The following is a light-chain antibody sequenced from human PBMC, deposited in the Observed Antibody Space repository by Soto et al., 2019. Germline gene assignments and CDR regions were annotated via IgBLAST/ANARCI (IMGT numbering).Light chain of an antibody. CDR1: QDISNF. CDR2: DAS. J-gene: IGKJ3*01. Sequence: DIQMFLSPSSLSAYVGDRVAITCQASQDISNFLNWYQQKPGKAPKLLTYDASDLETGVPSRFSGSGSGTDFTFTISNLQPEDFATYYCQQYDSLPFTFGPGSKVDIK. V-gene: IGKV1-33*01. CDR3: QQYDSLPFT.